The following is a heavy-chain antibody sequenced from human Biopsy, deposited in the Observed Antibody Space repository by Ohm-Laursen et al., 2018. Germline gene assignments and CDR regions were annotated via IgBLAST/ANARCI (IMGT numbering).Heavy chain of an antibody. CDR3: ARGTGRYYVYGAFDI. J-gene: IGHJ3*02. CDR1: GGSFNGYF. Sequence: TLSLTCAVYGGSFNGYFWSWICQPPGKGMERIGDITQSGRTNYSPSLKSRVTISGDTAKKQFVLSLRSVTAADTAVYYRARGTGRYYVYGAFDIWGQGTVVTVSS. CDR2: ITQSGRT. V-gene: IGHV4-34*01. D-gene: IGHD1-26*01.